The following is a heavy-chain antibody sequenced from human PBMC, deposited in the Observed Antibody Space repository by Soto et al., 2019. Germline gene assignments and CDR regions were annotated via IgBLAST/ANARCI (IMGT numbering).Heavy chain of an antibody. D-gene: IGHD6-13*01. J-gene: IGHJ5*02. CDR2: IIPIFGTA. V-gene: IGHV1-69*13. CDR3: ASETHSSSCPNWYGP. Sequence: SVKVSCKASGGTFSSYAISWVRQAPGQGLEWMGGIIPIFGTANYAQKFQGRVTITADESTSTAYMELSSLRSEDTAVYYCASETHSSSCPNWYGPRRQLPLFTVS. CDR1: GGTFSSYA.